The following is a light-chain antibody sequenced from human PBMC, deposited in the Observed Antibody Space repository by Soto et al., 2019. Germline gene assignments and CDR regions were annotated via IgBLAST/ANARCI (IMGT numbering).Light chain of an antibody. V-gene: IGLV4-69*01. CDR2: LYSDGSH. CDR1: SGHSSYV. Sequence: QLVLTQSPSASASLGASVKLTCTLSSGHSSYVIAWHQQQPEKGPRYLMKLYSDGSHSKGDGIPDRFSGSSSGAERYLTISSLQSEDEADYYCQTWGTGIWVFGGGTKLTVL. J-gene: IGLJ3*02. CDR3: QTWGTGIWV.